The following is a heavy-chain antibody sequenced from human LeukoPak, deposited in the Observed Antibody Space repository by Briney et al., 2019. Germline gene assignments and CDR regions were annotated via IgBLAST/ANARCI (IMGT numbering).Heavy chain of an antibody. Sequence: GGPLSLLCSASGFPFYIYGMHGVRQAPDGGREWVAFIRYGGSKKHYADSVKGRFTISRDNSNNTLCLQMNSLRAEYTAMYYCAKDPGYWGQGTLVTVSS. CDR3: AKDPGY. J-gene: IGHJ4*02. CDR1: GFPFYIYG. CDR2: IRYGGSKK. V-gene: IGHV3-30*02.